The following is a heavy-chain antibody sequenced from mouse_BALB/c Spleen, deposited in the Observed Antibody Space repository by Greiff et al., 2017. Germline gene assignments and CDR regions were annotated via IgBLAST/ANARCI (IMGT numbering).Heavy chain of an antibody. CDR2: IDPENGNT. Sequence: VQLQQSGAELVRPGALVKLSCKASGFNIKDYYMHWVKQRPEQGLEWIGWIDPENGNTIYDPKFQGKASITADTSSNTAYLQLSSLTSEDTAVYYCARPGGTYWWFAYWGQGTLVTVSA. J-gene: IGHJ3*01. D-gene: IGHD5-1*01. CDR3: ARPGGTYWWFAY. CDR1: GFNIKDYY. V-gene: IGHV14-1*02.